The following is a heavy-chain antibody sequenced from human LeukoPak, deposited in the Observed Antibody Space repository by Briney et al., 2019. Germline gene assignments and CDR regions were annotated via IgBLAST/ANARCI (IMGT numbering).Heavy chain of an antibody. J-gene: IGHJ4*02. Sequence: PSETLSLTCAVYGGSFSGYYWSWIRQPPGKGLEWIGEINHSGSTNYNPSLKSRVTISVDTSKNQFSLKLSTVTAADTAVYYCARGLVLMVYAIGFDYRGQGTLVTVSS. CDR1: GGSFSGYY. CDR3: ARGLVLMVYAIGFDY. V-gene: IGHV4-34*01. CDR2: INHSGST. D-gene: IGHD2-8*01.